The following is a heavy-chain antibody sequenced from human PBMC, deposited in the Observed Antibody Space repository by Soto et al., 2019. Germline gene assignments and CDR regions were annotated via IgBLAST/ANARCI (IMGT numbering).Heavy chain of an antibody. V-gene: IGHV3-11*03. J-gene: IGHJ5*02. D-gene: IGHD3-9*01. CDR2: ISTNSRYT. CDR3: ARVYDILTSAWLDP. CDR1: GFTLNDFY. Sequence: SGGSLRLSCAAPGFTLNDFYMTRVRPARGKGLEWISYISTNSRYTKYADSVKGRFTISRDDAKNSLYLQMNSLRVEDTAVYYCARVYDILTSAWLDPWGQGTLVTVS.